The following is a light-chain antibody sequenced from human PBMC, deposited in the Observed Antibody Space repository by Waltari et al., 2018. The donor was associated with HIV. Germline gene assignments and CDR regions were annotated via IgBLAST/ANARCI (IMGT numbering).Light chain of an antibody. CDR3: ATWDNRLTTVL. CDR2: DDD. J-gene: IGLJ2*01. CDR1: SSNVGASY. V-gene: IGLV1-51*01. Sequence: QSVLTQPHSVSAAPGQKVTISCSGGSSNVGASYVSWYQQLPGAAPKLRIFDDDQRPSGIPDRFSGSKSGTSATLGITGLQTGDEADYYCATWDNRLTTVLFGGGTKLTVL.